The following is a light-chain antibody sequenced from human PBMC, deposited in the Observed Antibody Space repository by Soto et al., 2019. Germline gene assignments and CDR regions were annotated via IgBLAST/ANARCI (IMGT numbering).Light chain of an antibody. Sequence: DIVMTQSPDSLAVSLGERATINCKSSQSVLYSSNNKNYLAWYQQKPGQPPKLLIYWASTRESGVPDRFSGSGSGTDFTLTISSLQAEDVAVYYCQQYYSLWTVGQGTKVEIK. V-gene: IGKV4-1*01. J-gene: IGKJ1*01. CDR1: QSVLYSSNNKNY. CDR3: QQYYSLWT. CDR2: WAS.